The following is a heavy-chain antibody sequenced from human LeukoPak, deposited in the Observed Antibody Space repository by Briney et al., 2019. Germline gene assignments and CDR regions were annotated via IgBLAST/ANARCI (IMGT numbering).Heavy chain of an antibody. V-gene: IGHV3-15*01. CDR2: IKSKTDGGTT. J-gene: IGHJ3*02. Sequence: GGSLRLSCAASGFTFSNAWMSWVRQAPGKGLEWVGRIKSKTDGGTTDYAAPVKGRFTISRDDSKNTLYLQMNSLKTEDTAVYYCTTSTYSSSWYDAFDIWGQGTMVTVSS. D-gene: IGHD6-13*01. CDR1: GFTFSNAW. CDR3: TTSTYSSSWYDAFDI.